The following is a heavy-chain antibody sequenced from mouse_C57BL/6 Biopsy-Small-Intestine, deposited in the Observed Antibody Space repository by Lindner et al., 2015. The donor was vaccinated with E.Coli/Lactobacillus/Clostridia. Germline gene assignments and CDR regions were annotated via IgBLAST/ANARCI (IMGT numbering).Heavy chain of an antibody. CDR1: GYAFSSSW. V-gene: IGHV1-82*01. D-gene: IGHD3-1*01. CDR2: IYPGDGDT. Sequence: VQLQESGPELVKPGASVKISCKASGYAFSSSWMNWVKQRPGKGLEWIGRIYPGDGDTNYNGKFKGKATLTADKSSSTAYMQLSSLTSEDSAVYFCARSGFTWFAYWGQGTLVTVS. CDR3: ARSGFTWFAY. J-gene: IGHJ3*01.